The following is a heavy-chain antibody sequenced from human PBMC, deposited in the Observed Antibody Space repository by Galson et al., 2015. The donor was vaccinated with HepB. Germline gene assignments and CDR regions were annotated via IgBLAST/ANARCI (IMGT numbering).Heavy chain of an antibody. D-gene: IGHD6-13*01. J-gene: IGHJ4*02. Sequence: SLRLSCAASGFTFSSYAMNWVRQAPGKRLEWVSSISSSSSYIYYADSVKGRFTISRDNAKNSLYLQMNSLRAEDTAVYYCARTVAAAGIDYWGQGTLVTVSS. CDR3: ARTVAAAGIDY. CDR1: GFTFSSYA. CDR2: ISSSSSYI. V-gene: IGHV3-21*01.